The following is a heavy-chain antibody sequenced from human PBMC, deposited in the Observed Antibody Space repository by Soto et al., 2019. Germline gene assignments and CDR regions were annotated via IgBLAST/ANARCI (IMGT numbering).Heavy chain of an antibody. V-gene: IGHV4-59*01. D-gene: IGHD3-3*01. J-gene: IGHJ4*02. Sequence: SETLSLTCTVSGGSISSYYWSWIRQPPGKGLEWIGEINHSGSTNYNPSLKSRVTISVDTSKNQFSLKLSSVTAADTAVYYCARALRYYDFWSGKKGKTYYFDYWGQGTLVTVSS. CDR1: GGSISSYY. CDR3: ARALRYYDFWSGKKGKTYYFDY. CDR2: INHSGST.